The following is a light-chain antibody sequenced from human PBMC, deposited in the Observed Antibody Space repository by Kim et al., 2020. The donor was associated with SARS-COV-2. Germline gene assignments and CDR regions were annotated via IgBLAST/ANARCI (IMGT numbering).Light chain of an antibody. CDR2: GAS. CDR3: QQYNNWPFT. J-gene: IGKJ4*01. V-gene: IGKV3-15*01. CDR1: QSVGSN. Sequence: EIVMTQSPATLSVSPGERATLSCRASQSVGSNLAWYRQKPGQAPRPLIYGASTRATGIPASFSGSGSGTEFTLTISSLQSEDFAVYYCQQYNNWPFTFGGGTKVDIK.